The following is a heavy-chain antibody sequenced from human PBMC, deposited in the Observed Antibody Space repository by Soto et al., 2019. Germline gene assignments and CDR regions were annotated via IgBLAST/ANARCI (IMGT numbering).Heavy chain of an antibody. CDR2: INHSGST. J-gene: IGHJ6*02. CDR1: GGSCSGYY. D-gene: IGHD6-6*01. CDR3: ARGLRSGSSSSLYGMDV. V-gene: IGHV4-34*01. Sequence: PSETLSLTCAVYGGSCSGYYWSWIRQPPGKGLEGIGEINHSGSTNYNPSLKSRVTISVDTSKNQFSLKLSSVTAADTAVYYCARGLRSGSSSSLYGMDVWGQGTTVTVSS.